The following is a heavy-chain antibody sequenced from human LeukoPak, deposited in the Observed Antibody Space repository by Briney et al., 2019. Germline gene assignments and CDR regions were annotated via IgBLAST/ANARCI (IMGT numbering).Heavy chain of an antibody. CDR1: GGSFSGYY. Sequence: PSETLSLTCAVYGGSFSGYYWSWLRQPPGKGLEWIGEINHSGSTNYNPSLKSRVTISVDTSKNQFSLKLSSVTAADTAVYYCARGPAVRGVIRRPFDYWGQGTLVTVSS. V-gene: IGHV4-34*01. CDR3: ARGPAVRGVIRRPFDY. J-gene: IGHJ4*02. CDR2: INHSGST. D-gene: IGHD3-10*01.